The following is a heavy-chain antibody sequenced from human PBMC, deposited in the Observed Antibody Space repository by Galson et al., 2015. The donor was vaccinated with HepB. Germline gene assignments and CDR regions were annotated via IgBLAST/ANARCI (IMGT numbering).Heavy chain of an antibody. CDR3: ARGITMIVVVGGWFDP. J-gene: IGHJ5*02. Sequence: SLRLSCAASGFSFSAYAMTWVRQAPGKGLEWVSSISGNGGDTYYAGSVKGRFTISRDNSKNTLYLQMNSLRAEDTAVYYCARGITMIVVVGGWFDPWGQGTLVTVSS. CDR1: GFSFSAYA. CDR2: ISGNGGDT. D-gene: IGHD3-22*01. V-gene: IGHV3-23*01.